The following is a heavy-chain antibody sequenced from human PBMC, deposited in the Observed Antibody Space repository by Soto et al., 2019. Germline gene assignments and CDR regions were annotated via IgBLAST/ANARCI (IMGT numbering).Heavy chain of an antibody. CDR3: ARAASSPITGTPYYFDS. J-gene: IGHJ4*02. CDR1: GVSISSDY. CDR2: INYRGST. D-gene: IGHD1-7*01. Sequence: SETLSLTCSVSGVSISSDYWSWIRQPPGKGLEWIGYINYRGSTNYNPSLKSRVTISVDTSKNQFSLSLTSVTAADTAVYFCARAASSPITGTPYYFDSWGQGTLVTVS. V-gene: IGHV4-59*01.